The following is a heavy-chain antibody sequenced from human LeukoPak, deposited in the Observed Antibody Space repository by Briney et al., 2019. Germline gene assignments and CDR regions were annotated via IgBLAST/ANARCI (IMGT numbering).Heavy chain of an antibody. V-gene: IGHV4-39*01. CDR1: GGSISTSSYY. CDR3: ARQGESGYSYGYGIFDY. CDR2: IYYSGRI. J-gene: IGHJ4*02. Sequence: SETLSLTCTVSGGSISTSSYYWGWIRQPPGKGLEWIGTIYYSGRIDYNPSLKSRVTISVDTSKNQFSLKLSSVTAADTAVYYCARQGESGYSYGYGIFDYWGQGTLVTVSS. D-gene: IGHD5-18*01.